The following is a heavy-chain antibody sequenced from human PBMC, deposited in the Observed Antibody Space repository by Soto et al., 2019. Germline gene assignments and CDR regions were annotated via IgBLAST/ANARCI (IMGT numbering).Heavy chain of an antibody. CDR2: INHSGST. CDR1: GWSFSGYY. D-gene: IGHD1-7*01. CDR3: ARDRRYNWNYRAVLDY. V-gene: IGHV4-34*01. J-gene: IGHJ4*02. Sequence: NPSETLSLTCAVYGWSFSGYYWSWIRQPPGKGLEWIGEINHSGSTNYNPSLKSRVTISVDTSKNQFSLKLSSVTAADTAVYYCARDRRYNWNYRAVLDYWGQGTLVTVSS.